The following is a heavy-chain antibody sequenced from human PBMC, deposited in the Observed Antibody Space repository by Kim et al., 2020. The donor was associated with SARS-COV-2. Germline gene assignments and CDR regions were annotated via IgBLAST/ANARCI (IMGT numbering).Heavy chain of an antibody. CDR2: IDPSDSYI. D-gene: IGHD3-10*01. CDR3: ARDAWSYYGSGTPYGMDV. V-gene: IGHV5-10-1*01. Sequence: GESLKISCKGSGFNFTTDWITWVRQMPGKGLEWMGRIDPSDSYINYNPSFRGHVTISVDKSTSSAYLQWSNLKASDTAIYYCARDAWSYYGSGTPYGMDVWGQGTTVTVSS. CDR1: GFNFTTDW. J-gene: IGHJ6*02.